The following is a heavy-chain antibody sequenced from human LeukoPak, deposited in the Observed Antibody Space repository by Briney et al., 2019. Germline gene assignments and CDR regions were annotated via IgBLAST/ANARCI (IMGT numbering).Heavy chain of an antibody. V-gene: IGHV3-7*01. CDR1: GFTFSSYG. Sequence: GGSLRLSCAASGFTFSSYGMHWVRQAPGKGLEWVANIKQDGSEKYYVDSVKGRFTISRDNAKNSLYLQMNSLRAEDTAVYYCARDFIAVAAYFDYWGQGTLVTVSS. CDR2: IKQDGSEK. D-gene: IGHD6-19*01. CDR3: ARDFIAVAAYFDY. J-gene: IGHJ4*02.